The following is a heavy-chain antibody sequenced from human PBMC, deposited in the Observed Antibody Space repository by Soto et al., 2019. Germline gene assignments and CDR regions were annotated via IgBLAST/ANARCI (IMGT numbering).Heavy chain of an antibody. CDR3: ARDHEYFQH. V-gene: IGHV4-59*01. CDR1: GDSISAYY. J-gene: IGHJ1*01. Sequence: PSETLSLTCPVSGDSISAYYWSWVRQSPGKGLEWIGYIFYSGSTNYNPSLKSRVIISIDTSKNQFSLRLNSVTAADTDVYYCARDHEYFQHWGHGTLVTVSS. CDR2: IFYSGST.